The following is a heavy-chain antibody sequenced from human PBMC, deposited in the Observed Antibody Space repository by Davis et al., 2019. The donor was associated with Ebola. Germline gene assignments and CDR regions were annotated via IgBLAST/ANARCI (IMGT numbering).Heavy chain of an antibody. Sequence: GESLKISCKGSGYSFTSYWIGWVRQMPGKGLEWMGIIYPGDSDTRYSPSFQGQVTISADKSISTAYLQWSSLKASDTAMYYCARTDQYCSSTSCYTGSTYYYYYYGMDVWGQGTTVTVSS. J-gene: IGHJ6*02. CDR2: IYPGDSDT. CDR1: GYSFTSYW. CDR3: ARTDQYCSSTSCYTGSTYYYYYYGMDV. D-gene: IGHD2-2*02. V-gene: IGHV5-51*01.